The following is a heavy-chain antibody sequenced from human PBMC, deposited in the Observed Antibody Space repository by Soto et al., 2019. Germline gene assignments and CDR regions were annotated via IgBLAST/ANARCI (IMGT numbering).Heavy chain of an antibody. Sequence: QVQLVESGGGVVQPGRSLRLSCAASGFTLSSYSMHWVRQAPGKGLEWVAVISYDGSNKYYADSVKGRFTISRDNSKNTLYLQMNSLRAEDTAVYYCARGAGIVVAGTSFDYWGQGTLVTVSS. CDR3: ARGAGIVVAGTSFDY. CDR1: GFTLSSYS. J-gene: IGHJ4*02. V-gene: IGHV3-30-3*01. CDR2: ISYDGSNK. D-gene: IGHD6-19*01.